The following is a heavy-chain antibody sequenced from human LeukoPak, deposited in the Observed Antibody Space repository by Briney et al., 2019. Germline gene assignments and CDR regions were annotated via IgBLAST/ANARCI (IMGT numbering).Heavy chain of an antibody. CDR2: INHSGST. CDR1: GGSFSGYY. CDR3: ARDQMSYGSLDP. Sequence: SETLCLTCAVYGGSFSGYYWSWIRQPPGKGLEWIGEINHSGSTNYNPSLKSRVTISVDTSKIQFSLKLSSVTAADTAVYYCARDQMSYGSLDPWGQGTLVTVSS. D-gene: IGHD5-18*01. J-gene: IGHJ5*02. V-gene: IGHV4-34*01.